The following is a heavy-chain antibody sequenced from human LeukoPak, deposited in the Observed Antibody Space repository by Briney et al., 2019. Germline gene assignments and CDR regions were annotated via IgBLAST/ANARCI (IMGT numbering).Heavy chain of an antibody. J-gene: IGHJ4*02. V-gene: IGHV4-4*07. D-gene: IGHD3-22*01. CDR1: GGSISSNY. CDR3: ARDRYYYDSSGYYYFDY. CDR2: IYSSGST. Sequence: SETLSLTCTVSGGSISSNYWSWIRQPAGKGLEWIGRIYSSGSTNYNPSLKSRVTMSVDTSKKQFSLKLNSVTAADTAVYYCARDRYYYDSSGYYYFDYWGQGTLVTVSS.